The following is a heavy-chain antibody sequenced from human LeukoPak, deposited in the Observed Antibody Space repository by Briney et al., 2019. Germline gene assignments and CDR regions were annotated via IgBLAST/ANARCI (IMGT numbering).Heavy chain of an antibody. CDR3: ARGGSSGWYVDY. CDR2: MNPNSGNT. CDR1: GYTFTSYD. Sequence: ASVKGSCKASGYTFTSYDINWVRQATGQGLEWMGWMNPNSGNTGYAQKFQGRVTMTRSTSISTAYMELSSLRSEDTAVYYCARGGSSGWYVDYWGQGTLVTVSS. J-gene: IGHJ4*02. D-gene: IGHD6-19*01. V-gene: IGHV1-8*01.